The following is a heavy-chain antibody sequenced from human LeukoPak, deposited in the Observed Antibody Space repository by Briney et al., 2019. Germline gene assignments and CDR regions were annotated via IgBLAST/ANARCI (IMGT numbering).Heavy chain of an antibody. Sequence: PSETLSLTCTVSDDSMSSYYWNWIRQPPGKGLEWIGYVYYSGGTNYNPSLKSRVTISLDTSKNQFSLKLSSVTAADTAVYYCARRANIAPPYYFDYWGQGTLVTVSS. CDR1: DDSMSSYY. CDR2: VYYSGGT. CDR3: ARRANIAPPYYFDY. V-gene: IGHV4-59*01. J-gene: IGHJ4*02. D-gene: IGHD5-12*01.